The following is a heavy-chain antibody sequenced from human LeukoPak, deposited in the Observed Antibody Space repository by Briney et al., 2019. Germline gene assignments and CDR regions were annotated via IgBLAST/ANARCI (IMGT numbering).Heavy chain of an antibody. Sequence: SETLSLTCTVSGGSISTSYYWGWIRQPPGKGLEWIGSIHYSGSTYYNPSLKSRVTISVDTSKNQFSLKLGSVTAADTAVYYCARDDRAKRIITMVRGAFYYMDVWGKGTTVTVSS. CDR2: IHYSGST. J-gene: IGHJ6*03. CDR3: ARDDRAKRIITMVRGAFYYMDV. CDR1: GGSISTSYY. D-gene: IGHD3-10*01. V-gene: IGHV4-39*07.